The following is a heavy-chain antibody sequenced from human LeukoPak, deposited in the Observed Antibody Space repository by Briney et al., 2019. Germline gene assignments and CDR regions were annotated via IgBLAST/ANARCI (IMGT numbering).Heavy chain of an antibody. CDR3: ARDRSNSVFDY. CDR1: GGSISSYY. D-gene: IGHD4-11*01. Sequence: PSETLSLTCTVSGGSISSYYWSWIRQPPGKGLEWIGYIYYSGSTNYNPSLKSRVTISVDTSKNQFSLELSSVIASDTAVYYCARDRSNSVFDYWGLGTLVTVSS. CDR2: IYYSGST. V-gene: IGHV4-59*12. J-gene: IGHJ4*02.